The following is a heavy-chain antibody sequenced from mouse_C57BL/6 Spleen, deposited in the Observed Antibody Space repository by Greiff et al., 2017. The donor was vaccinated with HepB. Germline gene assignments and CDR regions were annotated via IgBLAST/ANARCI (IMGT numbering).Heavy chain of an antibody. Sequence: QVQLQQPGAELVRPGSSVKLSCKASGYTFTSYWMDWVKQRPGQGLEWIVNIYPSDSETHYNQKFKDKATLTVDKSSSTAYMQLSSLTSEDSAVYYCARSYDYGGAYWGQGTLVTVSA. CDR2: IYPSDSET. D-gene: IGHD2-4*01. CDR1: GYTFTSYW. CDR3: ARSYDYGGAY. J-gene: IGHJ3*01. V-gene: IGHV1-61*01.